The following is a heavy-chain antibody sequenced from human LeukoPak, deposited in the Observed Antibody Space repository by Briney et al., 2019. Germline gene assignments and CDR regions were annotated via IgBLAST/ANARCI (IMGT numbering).Heavy chain of an antibody. J-gene: IGHJ4*02. CDR1: GGTFSSYA. Sequence: SVKVSCEASGGTFSSYAISWVRQAPGQGLEWMGGIIPIFGTANYAQKFQGRVTITADKSTSTAYMELSSPRSEDTAVYYCARDPNLGYCSSTSCYPPDWGQGTLVTVSS. CDR3: ARDPNLGYCSSTSCYPPD. CDR2: IIPIFGTA. V-gene: IGHV1-69*06. D-gene: IGHD2-2*01.